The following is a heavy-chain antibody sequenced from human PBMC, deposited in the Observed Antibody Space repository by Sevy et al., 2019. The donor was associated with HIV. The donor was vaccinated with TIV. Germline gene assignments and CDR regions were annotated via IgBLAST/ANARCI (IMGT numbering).Heavy chain of an antibody. D-gene: IGHD3-22*01. Sequence: GGSLRLSCAASGFTFSSYTMNWVRQAPGKGLEWVSSISSSSSYIYYADSVKGRFTISRDNAKKSLYLQMNSLRAEDTAVYYCAGYYYDSSGYSWDAFHIWGQGTMVTVS. CDR1: GFTFSSYT. CDR2: ISSSSSYI. J-gene: IGHJ3*02. V-gene: IGHV3-21*01. CDR3: AGYYYDSSGYSWDAFHI.